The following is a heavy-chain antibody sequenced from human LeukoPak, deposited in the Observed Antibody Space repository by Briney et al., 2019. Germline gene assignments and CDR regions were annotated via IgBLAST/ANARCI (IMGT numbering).Heavy chain of an antibody. CDR1: GGSISSYY. Sequence: SETLSLTCTVSGGSISSYYWSWIRQSPGRGLEWIGYIHYSGSTKYNPSLQNRITISVDTSKNQFSLRLNSVTAADTAVYYCARHHPSDYFGSGSNPYFYYWGQGTLVTVSS. V-gene: IGHV4-59*08. D-gene: IGHD3-10*01. CDR3: ARHHPSDYFGSGSNPYFYY. J-gene: IGHJ4*02. CDR2: IHYSGST.